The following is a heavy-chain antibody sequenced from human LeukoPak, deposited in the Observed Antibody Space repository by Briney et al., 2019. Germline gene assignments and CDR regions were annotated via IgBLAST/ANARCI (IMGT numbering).Heavy chain of an antibody. J-gene: IGHJ3*02. CDR3: AKGRAIRYFDWLPKEPDAFDI. Sequence: GGSLRLSCAASGFTFSSYAMSWVCQAPGKGLEWVSAISGSGGSTYYADSVRGRFTISRDNSKNTLYLQMNSLRAEDTAVYYCAKGRAIRYFDWLPKEPDAFDIWGQGTMVTVSS. V-gene: IGHV3-23*01. CDR2: ISGSGGST. CDR1: GFTFSSYA. D-gene: IGHD3-9*01.